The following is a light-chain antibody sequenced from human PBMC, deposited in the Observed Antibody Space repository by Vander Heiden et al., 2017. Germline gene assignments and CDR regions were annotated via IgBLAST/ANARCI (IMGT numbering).Light chain of an antibody. J-gene: IGLJ2*01. V-gene: IGLV2-14*03. Sequence: QSALTQPASVSGSPGQSITISCTGTSSDVGGYNYVSWYQQHPGKDPKLMIYDVSNRPSGVSNRFSGSKSGNTASLTISGLQAEDKADYYCSSYTRSSTLVVFGGGTKLTVL. CDR3: SSYTRSSTLVV. CDR2: DVS. CDR1: SSDVGGYNY.